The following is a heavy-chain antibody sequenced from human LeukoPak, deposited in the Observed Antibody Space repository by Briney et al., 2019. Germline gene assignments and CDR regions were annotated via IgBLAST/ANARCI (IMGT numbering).Heavy chain of an antibody. J-gene: IGHJ4*02. CDR1: GGSISSNY. CDR3: ARVQRPLDGADY. D-gene: IGHD1-1*01. V-gene: IGHV4-59*01. CDR2: IYYRGST. Sequence: SETLSLSCTVSGGSISSNYWSWIRQSPGKGLEWIGYIYYRGSTDYNPSLKSRVTISVDTSKNLFSLKLSSVTAADTAVYYCARVQRPLDGADYWGQGTLVTVSS.